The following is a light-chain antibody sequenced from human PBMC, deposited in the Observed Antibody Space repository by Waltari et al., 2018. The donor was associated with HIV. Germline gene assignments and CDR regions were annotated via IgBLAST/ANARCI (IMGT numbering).Light chain of an antibody. Sequence: QSALTQPASLSGSPGQSITISCSGNRRYIAGFNYASWYQQHPGKAPKLCSYNVYHRPSGMSDRFSGPRSGNRASLTISGLQAEDEAIYYCSSCVSTKNVLVGGGTRVTVV. CDR3: SSCVSTKNVL. J-gene: IGLJ2*01. V-gene: IGLV2-14*03. CDR1: RRYIAGFNY. CDR2: NVY.